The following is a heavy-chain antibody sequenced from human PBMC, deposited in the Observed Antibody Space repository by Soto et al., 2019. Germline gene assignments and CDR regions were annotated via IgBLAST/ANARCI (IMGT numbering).Heavy chain of an antibody. D-gene: IGHD3-10*02. J-gene: IGHJ4*02. V-gene: IGHV3-21*01. CDR2: ISSSSSYI. CDR1: GFTFSSYS. CDR3: ARARVRVTGDFDY. Sequence: GGSLRLSCAASGFTFSSYSMNWVRQAPGKGLEWVSSISSSSSYIYYADSVKGRFTISRDNAKNSLYLQMNSLRAEDTAVYYCARARVRVTGDFDYWGQGTLVTVSS.